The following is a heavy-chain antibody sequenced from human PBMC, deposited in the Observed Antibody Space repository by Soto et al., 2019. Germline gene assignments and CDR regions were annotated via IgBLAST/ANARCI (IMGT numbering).Heavy chain of an antibody. V-gene: IGHV3-21*01. CDR2: ISTTSTYT. J-gene: IGHJ1*01. CDR1: GFTFSRYY. Sequence: PGGSLRLSCAASGFTFSRYYMNWVRQAPGKGLEWVSSISTTSTYTHYADSLKGRFTISRDNAKKLLYLEMDSLRAEDTAVYYCARDRSADRFVQYFQHWGPGTLVTVSS. CDR3: ARDRSADRFVQYFQH. D-gene: IGHD6-19*01.